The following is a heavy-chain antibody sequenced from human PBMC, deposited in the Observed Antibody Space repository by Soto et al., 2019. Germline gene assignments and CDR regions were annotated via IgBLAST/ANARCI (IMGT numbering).Heavy chain of an antibody. CDR3: ARDMPLNPGAFDI. J-gene: IGHJ3*02. CDR1: GFTFSSYS. D-gene: IGHD2-2*01. V-gene: IGHV3-21*01. CDR2: ISSSSSYI. Sequence: GGSLRLSCAASGFTFSSYSMNWVRQAPGKGLEWVSSISSSSSYIYYADSVNGRFTISRDNAKNSLYLQMNSLRAEDTAVYYCARDMPLNPGAFDIWGQGTMVTVSS.